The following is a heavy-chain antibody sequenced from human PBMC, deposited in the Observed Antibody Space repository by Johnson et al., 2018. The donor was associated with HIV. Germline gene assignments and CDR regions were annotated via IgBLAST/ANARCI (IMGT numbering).Heavy chain of an antibody. CDR1: GFTFSTYD. V-gene: IGHV3-13*01. D-gene: IGHD5-24*01. CDR2: IGADGDT. Sequence: VQLVESGGGLVQPGGSLRLSCAASGFTFSTYDMHWVRQAIGKGLEWVSVIGADGDTYYPGSVKGRFTISRENAKNSLYLQMNSLRAEDTAVYYCARGLQARFDAFDIWGQGTMVTVSS. CDR3: ARGLQARFDAFDI. J-gene: IGHJ3*02.